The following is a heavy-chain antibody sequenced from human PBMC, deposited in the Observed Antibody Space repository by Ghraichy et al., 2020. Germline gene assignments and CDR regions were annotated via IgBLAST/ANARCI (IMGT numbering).Heavy chain of an antibody. D-gene: IGHD3-3*01. Sequence: GGSLRLSCAASGFTFSSYAMSWVRQAPGKGLEWVSAISGSGGSTYYADSVKGRFTISRDNSKNTLYLQMNSLRAEDTAVYYCAKGRQTYYDFWSGYPSMDVWGKGTTVTVSS. CDR2: ISGSGGST. CDR3: AKGRQTYYDFWSGYPSMDV. CDR1: GFTFSSYA. J-gene: IGHJ6*03. V-gene: IGHV3-23*01.